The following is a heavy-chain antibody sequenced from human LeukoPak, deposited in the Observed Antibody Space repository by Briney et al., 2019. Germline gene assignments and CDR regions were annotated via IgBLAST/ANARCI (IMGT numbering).Heavy chain of an antibody. CDR2: IYTGGDT. D-gene: IGHD3-10*01. CDR1: GFTVSSYY. CDR3: AKVTASGSYYNYYMDV. V-gene: IGHV3-53*01. Sequence: GGSLTLSCAASGFTVSSYYMSWVRQAPGEALEWVSVIYTGGDTHYADSVKGGFTISRDNSKNTLYLQMNSLRAEDTAVYYCAKVTASGSYYNYYMDVWGKGTTVTVSS. J-gene: IGHJ6*03.